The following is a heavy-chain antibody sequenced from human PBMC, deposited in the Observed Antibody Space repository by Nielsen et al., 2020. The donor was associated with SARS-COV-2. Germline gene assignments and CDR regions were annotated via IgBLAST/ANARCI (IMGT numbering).Heavy chain of an antibody. J-gene: IGHJ4*02. V-gene: IGHV3-21*01. CDR1: GFTFSSYS. D-gene: IGHD4-17*01. CDR3: ARAVTTVTIDFDY. Sequence: GGSLRLSCAASGFTFSSYSMNWVRQAPGKGLEWVSSISSSSSYIYYADSVKGRFTNSRDNAKNSLYLQMNSLRAEDTAVYYCARAVTTVTIDFDYWGQGTLVTVSS. CDR2: ISSSSSYI.